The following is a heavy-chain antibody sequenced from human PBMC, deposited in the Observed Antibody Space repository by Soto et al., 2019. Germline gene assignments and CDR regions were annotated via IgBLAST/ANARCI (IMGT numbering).Heavy chain of an antibody. CDR3: ARGLTWIQLWHNTYYFDY. CDR1: GGSFSGYY. D-gene: IGHD5-18*01. CDR2: INHSGST. Sequence: SETLSLTCAVYGGSFSGYYWSWIRQPPGKGLEWIGEINHSGSTNYNPSLKSRVTISVETSKNQFSLKLSSVTAADTAVYYCARGLTWIQLWHNTYYFDYWGQGTLVTVSS. V-gene: IGHV4-34*01. J-gene: IGHJ4*02.